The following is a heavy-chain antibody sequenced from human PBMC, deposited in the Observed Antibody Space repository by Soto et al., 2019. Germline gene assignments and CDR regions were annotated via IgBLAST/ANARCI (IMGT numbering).Heavy chain of an antibody. J-gene: IGHJ6*02. V-gene: IGHV5-51*01. CDR3: ARQRQGSGWLYYYGMGV. D-gene: IGHD6-19*01. CDR2: IYPGDSDT. Sequence: GESLKISCKGSGYSFTSYWIGWVRQMPGKGLEWMGIIYPGDSDTRYSPSFQGQVTISADKSISTAYLQWSSLKASDTAMYYCARQRQGSGWLYYYGMGVWRQGTTVTACS. CDR1: GYSFTSYW.